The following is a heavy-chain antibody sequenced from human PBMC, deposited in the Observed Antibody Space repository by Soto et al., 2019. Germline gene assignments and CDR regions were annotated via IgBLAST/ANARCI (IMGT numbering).Heavy chain of an antibody. CDR1: GFTFSSYW. J-gene: IGHJ3*02. CDR2: IKQDGSEK. D-gene: IGHD3-3*01. Sequence: WGSLRLSCAAAGFTFSSYWMSWVLQDPGKGLEWVANIKQDGSEKYYVDSVKGRFTISRDNAKNSLYLQMNSLRAEDTAVYYCARVYRDFWSGTPDAFDIWGQGTMVTVS. V-gene: IGHV3-7*01. CDR3: ARVYRDFWSGTPDAFDI.